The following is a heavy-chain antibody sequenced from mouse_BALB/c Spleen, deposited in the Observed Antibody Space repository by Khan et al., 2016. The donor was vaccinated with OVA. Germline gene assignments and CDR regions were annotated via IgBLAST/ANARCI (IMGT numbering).Heavy chain of an antibody. V-gene: IGHV3-2*02. D-gene: IGHD1-1*01. CDR1: GYSITSGYA. J-gene: IGHJ2*01. CDR3: ARVNYYGYYFDY. CDR2: ISYSGVT. Sequence: EVQLVESGPGLVKPSQSLSLTCTVTGYSITSGYAWNWIRQFPGNKPEWMGYISYSGVTSYTPSLKSRISITRDTSKNQFFLQLTSVTTEDTATYYCARVNYYGYYFDYWGQGTTLTVSS.